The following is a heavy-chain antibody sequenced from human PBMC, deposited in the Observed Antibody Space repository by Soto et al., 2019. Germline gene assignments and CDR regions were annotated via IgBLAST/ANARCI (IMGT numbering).Heavy chain of an antibody. V-gene: IGHV3-53*04. Sequence: GGSLRLSCAASGFTVSSNYMSWVRQAPGKGLGWVSVIYSGGSTYYADSVKSRFTIARHNSKNALYLQMNRLRAEDTDVYYCARVDHEDCSGGSSPFGDWGQGTLVTVA. CDR3: ARVDHEDCSGGSSPFGD. CDR2: IYSGGST. D-gene: IGHD2-15*01. CDR1: GFTVSSNY. J-gene: IGHJ4*02.